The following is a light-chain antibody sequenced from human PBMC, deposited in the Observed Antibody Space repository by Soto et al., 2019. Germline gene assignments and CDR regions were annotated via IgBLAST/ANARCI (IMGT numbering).Light chain of an antibody. CDR1: QGISSY. CDR2: AAS. Sequence: DIQLTQSPSFLSASVGDRVTITCRASQGISSYLAWYQQKPGKAPKLLIYAASTLQSGVPSRFSGSGSGTEFTLTISSLLPEDFATYDCQQLNSYPPITFGPGTKVDIK. CDR3: QQLNSYPPIT. J-gene: IGKJ3*01. V-gene: IGKV1-9*01.